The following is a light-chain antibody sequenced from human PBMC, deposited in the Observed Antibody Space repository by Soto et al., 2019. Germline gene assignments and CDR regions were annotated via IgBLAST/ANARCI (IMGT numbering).Light chain of an antibody. Sequence: EMGLTQSPSTLSVSPGERATLSCCASQSISSNLAWYQQKPGQAPRLLIYVASIRATGIPVRFSGSGSWTEFTLPSSALQFEVFAVDYYHDYNNWLSLGGGTQVEV. CDR1: QSISSN. CDR3: HDYNNWLS. CDR2: VAS. J-gene: IGKJ4*01. V-gene: IGKV3-15*01.